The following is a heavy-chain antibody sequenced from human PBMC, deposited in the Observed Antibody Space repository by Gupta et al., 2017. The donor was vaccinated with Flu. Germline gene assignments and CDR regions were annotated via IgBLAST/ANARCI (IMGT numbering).Heavy chain of an antibody. J-gene: IGHJ6*02. CDR3: AKDFFPMDCSGGSGYSLFYGMDV. CDR2: IGWNSGDI. V-gene: IGHV3-9*01. CDR1: GFTFNDYA. Sequence: EVQLVESGGGLVQPGRSLRLSCAASGFTFNDYAMHWVRQAPGKGLEWVSGIGWNSGDIGYADSVKGRFTISRDDAKNTLYLQMNSLRAEDTAMYYCAKDFFPMDCSGGSGYSLFYGMDVWGRGTTVTVSS. D-gene: IGHD2-15*01.